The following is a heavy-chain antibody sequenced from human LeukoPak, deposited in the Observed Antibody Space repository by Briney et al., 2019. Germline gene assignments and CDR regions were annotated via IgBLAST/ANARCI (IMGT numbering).Heavy chain of an antibody. Sequence: SETLSPTCTVSGGSISSYYWSWIRQPPGKGLEWIGYIYYSGSTNYNPSLKSRVTISVDTSKNQFSLKLSSVTAADTAVYYCASHKAATGYYYYGMDVWGQGTTVTVSS. CDR2: IYYSGST. D-gene: IGHD2-15*01. V-gene: IGHV4-59*08. CDR1: GGSISSYY. J-gene: IGHJ6*02. CDR3: ASHKAATGYYYYGMDV.